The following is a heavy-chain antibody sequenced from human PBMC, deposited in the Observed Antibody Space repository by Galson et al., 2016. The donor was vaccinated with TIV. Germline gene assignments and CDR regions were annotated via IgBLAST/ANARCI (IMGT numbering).Heavy chain of an antibody. CDR3: AREGIYYYDSSGQD. D-gene: IGHD3-22*01. V-gene: IGHV1-69*04. CDR2: IIPLFGIV. CDR1: GGIFIGYG. J-gene: IGHJ4*02. Sequence: SVKVSCKASGGIFIGYGISWVRQAPGQGLEWMGRIIPLFGIVSYAQRFQGRVAIIADKSTGTAYMELSSLTSADTAVYFCAREGIYYYDSSGQDWGQGTLVTVSS.